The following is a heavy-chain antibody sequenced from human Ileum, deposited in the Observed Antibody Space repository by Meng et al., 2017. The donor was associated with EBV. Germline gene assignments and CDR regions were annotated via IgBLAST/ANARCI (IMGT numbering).Heavy chain of an antibody. CDR2: IYDSGST. CDR3: ARRYYGVPFDD. D-gene: IGHD3-3*01. J-gene: IGHJ4*02. CDR1: GDSISSSNHW. Sequence: QLQLTGSGPGLVRPSETLSLTCAVSGDSISSSNHWWGWIRQPPGKGLEWVGTIYDSGSTFYNPSLNTRVTISLDTSKNQFSLKVSSVTAADTAVYYCARRYYGVPFDDWGQGTLVTVSS. V-gene: IGHV4-39*01.